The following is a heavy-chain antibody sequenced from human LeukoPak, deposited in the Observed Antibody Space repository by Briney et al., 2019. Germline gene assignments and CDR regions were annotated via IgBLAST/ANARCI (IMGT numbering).Heavy chain of an antibody. D-gene: IGHD3-9*01. CDR3: ARLRYFDWLWYFDY. J-gene: IGHJ4*02. CDR1: GYTFTSYG. CDR2: ISAYNGNT. Sequence: GASVKLSCTASGYTFTSYGISWVRQAPGQGLEWMGWISAYNGNTNYAQKLQGRVTMTTDTSTSTAYMELRSLRSDDTAVYYCARLRYFDWLWYFDYWGQGTLVTVSS. V-gene: IGHV1-18*01.